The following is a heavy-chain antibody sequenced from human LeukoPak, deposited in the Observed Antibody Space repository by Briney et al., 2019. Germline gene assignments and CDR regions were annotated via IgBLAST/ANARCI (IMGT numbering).Heavy chain of an antibody. J-gene: IGHJ6*02. D-gene: IGHD3-10*01. CDR2: IYYSGSST. V-gene: IGHV4-59*01. CDR1: GGSMSGFF. Sequence: SETLSLTCTVSGGSMSGFFWTWIRQPPGRDLEWIGSIYYSGSSTKYNPSLKSRDTISVDTSKSQFSLNLNSATAADTAVYYCARTSRHFYGSGTNLTPWPAGMDVWGQGTTVTVSS. CDR3: ARTSRHFYGSGTNLTPWPAGMDV.